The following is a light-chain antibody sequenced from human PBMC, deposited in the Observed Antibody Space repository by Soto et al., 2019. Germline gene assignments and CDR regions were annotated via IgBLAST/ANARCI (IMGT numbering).Light chain of an antibody. CDR2: TAS. Sequence: ENVLTQSPGTLSLSPGERATHSCRASQSVGRNYIAWFQQKPGQAPRLLMHTASVRATGIPDRFSGSGSGTDFTLTISRLEPEDFAVFYCQQYAASPLTFGGGTKVEI. CDR3: QQYAASPLT. J-gene: IGKJ4*01. V-gene: IGKV3-20*01. CDR1: QSVGRNY.